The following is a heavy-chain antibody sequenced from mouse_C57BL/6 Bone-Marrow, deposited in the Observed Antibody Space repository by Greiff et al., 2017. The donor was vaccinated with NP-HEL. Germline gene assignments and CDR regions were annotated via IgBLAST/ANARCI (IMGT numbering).Heavy chain of an antibody. CDR3: TTGRLRADY. J-gene: IGHJ2*01. Sequence: VQLQQSGAELVRPGASVKLSCTASGFNIKDDYMHWVKQRPEQGLEWIGWIDPENGDTEYASKFQGKATITAATSSNTAYLQISSLTSEDTAVYYCTTGRLRADYWGQGTTLTVSA. D-gene: IGHD1-1*01. CDR2: IDPENGDT. CDR1: GFNIKDDY. V-gene: IGHV14-4*01.